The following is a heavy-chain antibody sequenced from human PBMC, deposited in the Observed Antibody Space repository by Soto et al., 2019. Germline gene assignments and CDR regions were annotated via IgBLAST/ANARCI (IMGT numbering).Heavy chain of an antibody. J-gene: IGHJ4*02. V-gene: IGHV4-34*01. CDR1: GGSFSGYY. CDR3: AADVGGYIYGLARH. CDR2: INHSGST. D-gene: IGHD4-17*01. Sequence: SETLSLTCAVYGGSFSGYYWSWIRQPPGKGLEWIGEINHSGSTNYNPSLKSRVTISVDTSKNQFSLKLSSVTAADTAVYYCAADVGGYIYGLARHWGPGTLVTVSS.